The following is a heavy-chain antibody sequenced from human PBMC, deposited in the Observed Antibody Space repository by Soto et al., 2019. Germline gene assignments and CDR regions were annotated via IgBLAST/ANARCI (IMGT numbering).Heavy chain of an antibody. J-gene: IGHJ3*01. D-gene: IGHD3-16*01. CDR2: ISSDGNSK. CDR1: GFTFSSYA. V-gene: IGHV3-30-3*01. CDR3: ARVLKGHTAFDF. Sequence: GWSLRLSCEASGFTFSSYAMHWVRQAPGKGLNWVAFISSDGNSKYYANYVKGRFTISRDNSKNTLYLQMSSLRVDDTAIYYCARVLKGHTAFDFWGQGTAVTVSS.